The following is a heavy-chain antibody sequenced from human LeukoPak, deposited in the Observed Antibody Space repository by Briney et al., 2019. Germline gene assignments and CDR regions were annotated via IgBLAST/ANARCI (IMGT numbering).Heavy chain of an antibody. J-gene: IGHJ3*02. CDR3: ARVKTGGAFDI. V-gene: IGHV1-2*02. CDR1: GYTFTAYY. Sequence: GASVKVSYKASGYTFTAYYLHWMRQAPGQGLEWMGCINPNSGGTNYAQKFQGRVTMTRDTSISTAYMELSRLRSDDTAVYYCARVKTGGAFDIWGQGTMVTVSS. CDR2: INPNSGGT. D-gene: IGHD1-14*01.